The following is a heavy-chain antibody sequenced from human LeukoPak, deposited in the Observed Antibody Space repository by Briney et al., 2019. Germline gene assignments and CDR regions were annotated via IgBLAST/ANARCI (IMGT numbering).Heavy chain of an antibody. CDR1: GGSFSGYY. V-gene: IGHV4-34*01. J-gene: IGHJ4*02. D-gene: IGHD3-3*01. CDR3: ARGETIFGVVNYDY. Sequence: SETLSLTCAVYGGSFSGYYWSWIRQPPGKGLEWIGEINHSGSTNYNPSLKSRVTISADTSKNKFSLKLSTVTAADTAVYYCARGETIFGVVNYDYWGQRTLVTVA. CDR2: INHSGST.